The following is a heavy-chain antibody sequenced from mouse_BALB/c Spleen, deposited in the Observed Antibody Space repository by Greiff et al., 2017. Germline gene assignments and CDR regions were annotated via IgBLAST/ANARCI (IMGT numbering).Heavy chain of an antibody. CDR3: ARHSFAY. CDR1: GFTFSSFG. CDR2: ISSGSSTI. J-gene: IGHJ3*01. V-gene: IGHV5-17*02. Sequence: EVQLVESGGGLVQPGGSRKLSCAASGFTFSSFGMHWVRQAPEKGLEWVAYISSGSSTIYYADTVKGRFTISRDNPKNTLFLQMTSLRSEDTAMYYCARHSFAYWGQGTLVTVSA.